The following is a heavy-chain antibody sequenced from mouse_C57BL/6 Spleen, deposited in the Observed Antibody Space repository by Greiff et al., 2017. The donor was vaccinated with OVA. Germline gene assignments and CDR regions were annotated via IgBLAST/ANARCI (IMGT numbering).Heavy chain of an antibody. CDR2: IRSKSNNYAT. Sequence: EVQLVESGGGLVQPKGSLKLSCAASGFSFNTYAMNWVRQAPGKGLEWVARIRSKSNNYATYYADSVKDRFTISRDDSESMLYLQMNNLKTEDTAMYYCVREEPNFYYYAMDYWGQGTSVTVSS. J-gene: IGHJ4*01. CDR1: GFSFNTYA. V-gene: IGHV10-1*01. CDR3: VREEPNFYYYAMDY. D-gene: IGHD4-1*02.